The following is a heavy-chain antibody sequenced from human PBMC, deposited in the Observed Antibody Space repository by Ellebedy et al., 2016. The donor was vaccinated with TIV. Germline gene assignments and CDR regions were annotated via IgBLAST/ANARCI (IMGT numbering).Heavy chain of an antibody. Sequence: MPSETLSLTCTVSGGSISSCYWRWIRQPPGKGLEWIGYISYSGTTNYNPSLNSRVTISVDTSRNHFSLRLSSVTAADTAVYYCARVVWQQPVSYAFDIWGQGTMVSASS. V-gene: IGHV4-59*01. CDR1: GGSISSCY. D-gene: IGHD6-13*01. J-gene: IGHJ3*02. CDR3: ARVVWQQPVSYAFDI. CDR2: ISYSGTT.